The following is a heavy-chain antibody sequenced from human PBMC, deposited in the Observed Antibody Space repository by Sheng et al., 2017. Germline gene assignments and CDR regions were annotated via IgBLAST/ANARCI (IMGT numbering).Heavy chain of an antibody. CDR2: INHSGST. CDR3: ARGLSKARDYDFWSGRSGWFDP. D-gene: IGHD3-3*01. V-gene: IGHV4-34*01. Sequence: QVQLQQWGAGLLKPSETLSLTCAVYGGSFSGYYWSWIRQPPGKGLEWIGEINHSGSTNYNPSLKSRVTISVDTSKNQFSLKLSSVTAADTAVYYCARGLSKARDYDFWSGRSGWFDPWGQGTLVTVSS. CDR1: GGSFSGYY. J-gene: IGHJ5*02.